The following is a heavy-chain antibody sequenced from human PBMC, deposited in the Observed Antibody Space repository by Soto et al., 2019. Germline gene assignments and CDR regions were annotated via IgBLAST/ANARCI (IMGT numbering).Heavy chain of an antibody. J-gene: IGHJ4*02. CDR2: IKTNIDGGAT. Sequence: EVQLVESGGGLVKPGGSLRLSCAASGFIFTTAWRNWVRQIPGKGLEWVGGIKTNIDGGATDYSAPVKGRFTISRDDSKDTVYLQMNSLKTEDTAVYYCTTGRGGSAYVPGAYWGQGALVTVSS. D-gene: IGHD5-12*01. V-gene: IGHV3-15*07. CDR3: TTGRGGSAYVPGAY. CDR1: GFIFTTAW.